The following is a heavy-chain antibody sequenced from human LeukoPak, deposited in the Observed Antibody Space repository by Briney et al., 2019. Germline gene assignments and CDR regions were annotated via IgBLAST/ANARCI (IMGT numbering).Heavy chain of an antibody. D-gene: IGHD5-24*01. V-gene: IGHV3-30*02. CDR3: AKEETIDY. Sequence: GGSLRLSCAASGFTFSTYGMHWVRQAPGKGLEWVAFIRYDGSKKYYADSVKGRFTISRDNSKSTMYLQMNSLRGEDTAVYYCAKEETIDYWGQGTLVTVSS. J-gene: IGHJ4*02. CDR1: GFTFSTYG. CDR2: IRYDGSKK.